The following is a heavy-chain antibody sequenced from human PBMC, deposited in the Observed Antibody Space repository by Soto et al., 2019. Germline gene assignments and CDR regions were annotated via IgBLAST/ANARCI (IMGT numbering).Heavy chain of an antibody. CDR3: ARGTGSGSFLIDY. CDR1: GFIFSNYA. Sequence: QVQLVESGGGVVQPGRSLRLSCAASGFIFSNYAMHRVRQAPGQGLEWVVLLWSDGSYENYAETVKGRFTISRENSKNTLYVQMNSLRLEDTAVYFCARGTGSGSFLIDYWGQGTLVTVSS. J-gene: IGHJ4*02. V-gene: IGHV3-33*01. CDR2: LWSDGSYE. D-gene: IGHD3-10*01.